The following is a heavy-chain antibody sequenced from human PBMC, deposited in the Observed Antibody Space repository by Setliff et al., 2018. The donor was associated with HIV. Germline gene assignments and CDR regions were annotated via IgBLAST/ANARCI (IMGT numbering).Heavy chain of an antibody. V-gene: IGHV4-39*07. CDR1: GDSISSSAYY. CDR2: MHNSGST. J-gene: IGHJ4*02. Sequence: SETLSLTCTVSGDSISSSAYYWGWIRQPPGKGLEWIGSMHNSGSTYYNPSVKSRVTISVDTSINQFSLKVNSVTAADTAVYYCAVSSGWYRHDYWGQGTLVTVS. D-gene: IGHD6-19*01. CDR3: AVSSGWYRHDY.